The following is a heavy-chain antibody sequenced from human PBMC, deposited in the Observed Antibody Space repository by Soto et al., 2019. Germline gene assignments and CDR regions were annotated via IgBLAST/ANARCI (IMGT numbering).Heavy chain of an antibody. D-gene: IGHD5-18*01. J-gene: IGHJ5*02. Sequence: SETLSLTCAVSGGSISSSNWWSWVRQPPGKGLEWIGEIYHSGSTNYNPSLKSRVTISVDKSKSQFSLKLSSVTAADTAVYYCARETYTAMDNWFDPWGQGTLVTVSS. CDR2: IYHSGST. V-gene: IGHV4-4*02. CDR1: GGSISSSNW. CDR3: ARETYTAMDNWFDP.